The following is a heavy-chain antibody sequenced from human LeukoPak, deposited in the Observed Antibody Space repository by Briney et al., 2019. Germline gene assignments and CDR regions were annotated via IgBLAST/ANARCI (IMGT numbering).Heavy chain of an antibody. V-gene: IGHV3-23*01. CDR2: ISGSGGSI. J-gene: IGHJ1*01. CDR1: GFTFSSYV. Sequence: GGSQRLSCAASGFTFSSYVMSWVRQAPGKGLEWVSGISGSGGSIYYADSVKGRFTISRDNSKNSLYLQMNSLRAEDTAVYYCARDEGYFQHWGQGTLVTVSS. CDR3: ARDEGYFQH.